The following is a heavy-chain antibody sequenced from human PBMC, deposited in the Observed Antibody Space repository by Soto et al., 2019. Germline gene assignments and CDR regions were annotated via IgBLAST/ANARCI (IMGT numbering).Heavy chain of an antibody. J-gene: IGHJ6*03. CDR3: ARRSRLSNYYYYMDV. CDR2: IYYSGST. Sequence: SETLSLTCTVSGGSISSYYWSWIRQPPGKGLEWIGYIYYSGSTNYNPSLKSRVTISVDTSKNQFSLKLSSVTAADTAVYYCARRSRLSNYYYYMDVWGKGTSVTVSS. V-gene: IGHV4-59*08. CDR1: GGSISSYY. D-gene: IGHD2-2*01.